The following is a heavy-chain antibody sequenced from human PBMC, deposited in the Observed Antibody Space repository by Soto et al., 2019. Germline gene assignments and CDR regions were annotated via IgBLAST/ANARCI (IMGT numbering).Heavy chain of an antibody. V-gene: IGHV4-31*03. CDR2: IYYSGST. D-gene: IGHD3-22*01. CDR1: GGSISSGGYY. Sequence: SDTLSLTCTVSGGSISSGGYYWSWIRQHPGKGLEWIGYIYYSGSTYYNPSLKSRVTISVDTSKNQFSLKLSSVTAADTAVYYCARGKTYYYDSSGYPKNWFDPWGQGTLVTVSS. CDR3: ARGKTYYYDSSGYPKNWFDP. J-gene: IGHJ5*02.